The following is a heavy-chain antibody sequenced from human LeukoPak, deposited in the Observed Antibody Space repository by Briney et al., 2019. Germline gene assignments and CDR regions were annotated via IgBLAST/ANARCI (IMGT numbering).Heavy chain of an antibody. V-gene: IGHV3-23*01. CDR1: GFSFSNCA. Sequence: QAGGSLILSCAASGFSFSNCAMTWVRQAPGKGLEWVSSISDSAGATYYADSVRGRLTISRDNSGSTLYLQMNSLRADDTAVYYCAKGGSTAWTAVDYWGQGTLVTVSS. CDR2: ISDSAGAT. CDR3: AKGGSTAWTAVDY. J-gene: IGHJ4*02. D-gene: IGHD2-2*01.